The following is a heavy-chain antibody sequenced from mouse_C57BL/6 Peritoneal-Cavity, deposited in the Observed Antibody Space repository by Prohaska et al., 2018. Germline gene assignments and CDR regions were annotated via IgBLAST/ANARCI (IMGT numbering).Heavy chain of an antibody. V-gene: IGHV1-55*01. CDR1: FTFTSEW. CDR3: ARDYYAEY. CDR2: IYPGSGST. J-gene: IGHJ2*01. Sequence: FTFTSEWVSWVKRRPGQGSEWIGDIYPGSGSTNYNEKFKSKATLTVDTSSSTTYMQLSSLTSEDSAVYYCARDYYAEYSRHGSTLTLSS.